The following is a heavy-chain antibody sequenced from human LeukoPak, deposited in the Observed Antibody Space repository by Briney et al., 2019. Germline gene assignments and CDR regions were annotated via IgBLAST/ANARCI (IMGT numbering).Heavy chain of an antibody. Sequence: GGSLRLSCAASGFTFSSYAMSWVRQAPGKGLGWVSAISGSGGSTYYADSVKGRFTISRDNSKNTLYLQMNSLRAEDTAVYYCARKRGGTAMVTTLGYWGQGTLVTVSS. J-gene: IGHJ4*02. CDR2: ISGSGGST. CDR3: ARKRGGTAMVTTLGY. CDR1: GFTFSSYA. D-gene: IGHD5-18*01. V-gene: IGHV3-23*01.